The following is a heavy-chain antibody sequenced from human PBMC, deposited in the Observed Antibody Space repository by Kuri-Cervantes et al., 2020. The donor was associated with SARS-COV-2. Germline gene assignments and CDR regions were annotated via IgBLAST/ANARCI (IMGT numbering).Heavy chain of an antibody. CDR1: GYTFTSYY. Sequence: ASVKVSCKASGYTFTSYYMHWVRQAPGQGLEWVGIINPSGGSTSYAQKFQGRVTMTRDTSTSTVYMELSSLRSEDTAVYYCARFGSDCTNGVCSMRGPYYYYMDVWGKGTTVTVSS. D-gene: IGHD2-8*01. J-gene: IGHJ6*03. V-gene: IGHV1-46*01. CDR3: ARFGSDCTNGVCSMRGPYYYYMDV. CDR2: INPSGGST.